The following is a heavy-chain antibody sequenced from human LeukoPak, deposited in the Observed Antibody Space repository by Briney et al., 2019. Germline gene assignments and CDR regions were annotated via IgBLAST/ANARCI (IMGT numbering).Heavy chain of an antibody. D-gene: IGHD2-15*01. CDR3: ARDSGGYCSGGSCHGLDY. CDR2: IKQDGSEK. CDR1: GFTFSNYW. V-gene: IGHV3-7*03. Sequence: GESLRLSCAASGFTFSNYWMGWVRQAPGKGLEWAANIKQDGSEKYYVDSVKGRFTISRDNAKNSLYLQMNSLRAEDTAVYYCARDSGGYCSGGSCHGLDYWGQGTLVTVSS. J-gene: IGHJ4*02.